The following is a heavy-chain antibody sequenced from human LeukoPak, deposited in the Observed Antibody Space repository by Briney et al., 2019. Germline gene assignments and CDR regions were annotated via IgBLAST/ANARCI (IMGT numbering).Heavy chain of an antibody. V-gene: IGHV1-3*01. Sequence: ASVKVSCKASGYTFTTYAIYWVRQAPGHSLEWMGWINGGNANIKYSQNFQGRVTITRDTSASTAYMELSSLTSEDTAIYYCARGPSGSPGAFDIWGQGTMVTVSS. CDR3: ARGPSGSPGAFDI. J-gene: IGHJ3*02. CDR1: GYTFTTYA. CDR2: INGGNANI. D-gene: IGHD1-26*01.